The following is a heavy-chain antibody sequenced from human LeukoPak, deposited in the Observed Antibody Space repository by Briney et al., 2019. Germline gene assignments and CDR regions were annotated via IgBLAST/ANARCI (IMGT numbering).Heavy chain of an antibody. Sequence: PSETLSLTCAVYGGSVSGYYWSWIRQPPGKGLEWIGEINQSGNTNYNSSLKSRVTISVDTSKTQFSLKLSSVTAADTAVYYCARGKRGYYDSSGYYSSYSYYYYIDVWDKGTTVTVSS. D-gene: IGHD3-22*01. J-gene: IGHJ6*03. CDR2: INQSGNT. V-gene: IGHV4-34*01. CDR3: ARGKRGYYDSSGYYSSYSYYYYIDV. CDR1: GGSVSGYY.